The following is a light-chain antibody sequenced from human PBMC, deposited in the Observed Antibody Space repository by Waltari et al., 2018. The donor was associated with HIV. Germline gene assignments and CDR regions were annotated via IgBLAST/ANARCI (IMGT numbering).Light chain of an antibody. V-gene: IGLV4-69*01. J-gene: IGLJ3*02. CDR1: SEHSSYA. CDR3: QTWATGIGV. CDR2: LNSDGSH. Sequence: QLALTQSPSASASLGASVKLTCTLSSEHSSYAISWHQQQPEKGPRSLMNLNSDGSHSKGDGIPDRSSGSSSGAERYLTISSLQSEDEADYYCQTWATGIGVFGGGTKLTVL.